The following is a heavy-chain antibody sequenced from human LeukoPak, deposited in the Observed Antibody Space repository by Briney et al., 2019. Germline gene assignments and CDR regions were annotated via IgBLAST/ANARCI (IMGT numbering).Heavy chain of an antibody. CDR2: IYYSGST. CDR3: ARHRCSSTSCYGYFDY. V-gene: IGHV4-39*01. J-gene: IGHJ4*02. CDR1: GGSISSSTYY. Sequence: SETLSLTCTVSGGSISSSTYYWGWIRQPPGKGLEWIGSIYYSGSTYYNPSLKSRLTISVDTSKNQFSLKLSSVTAADTAVYYCARHRCSSTSCYGYFDYWGQGTLVTVSS. D-gene: IGHD2-2*01.